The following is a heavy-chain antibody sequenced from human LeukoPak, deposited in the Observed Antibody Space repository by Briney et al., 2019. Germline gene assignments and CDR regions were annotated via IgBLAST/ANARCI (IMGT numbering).Heavy chain of an antibody. D-gene: IGHD6-13*01. CDR1: GFTVSRNY. Sequence: GGSLRLSCVASGFTVSRNYMGWVRQAPGKGLEWVPVFYFGGNTYDTDSVKGRFTISRDNSKNTVYLQMNSLRAEDTAVYYCARGEYSSSWYEGGYYFDYWGQGTLVTVSS. V-gene: IGHV3-53*01. CDR2: FYFGGNT. J-gene: IGHJ4*02. CDR3: ARGEYSSSWYEGGYYFDY.